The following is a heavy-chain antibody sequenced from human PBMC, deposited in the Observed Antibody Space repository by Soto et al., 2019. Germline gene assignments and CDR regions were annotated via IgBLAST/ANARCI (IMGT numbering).Heavy chain of an antibody. CDR2: MHTSGST. Sequence: QMQLQESGPGLVKPSETLSLTCTVSGGSIRGYYWCWIRQSAGMGLEWIGRMHTSGSTNYNPSLKSRVTFSVDMSKNQISLKLKSVTAADTARYYCVRASMPKAHFDSWGQGTLVTVSS. V-gene: IGHV4-4*07. CDR1: GGSIRGYY. D-gene: IGHD2-2*01. CDR3: VRASMPKAHFDS. J-gene: IGHJ4*02.